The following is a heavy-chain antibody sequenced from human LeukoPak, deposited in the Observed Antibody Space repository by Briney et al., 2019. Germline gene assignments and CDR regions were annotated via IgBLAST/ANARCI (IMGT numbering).Heavy chain of an antibody. CDR2: IIPIFGTA. D-gene: IGHD1-26*01. CDR1: RGTFSSYA. Sequence: GASVKVSCKASRGTFSSYAISWVRQAPGQGLEWMGGIIPIFGTANYAQKFQGRVTITADESTSTAYMELSSLRSEDTAVYYCAASRGANNWFDPWGQGTLVTVSS. J-gene: IGHJ5*02. CDR3: AASRGANNWFDP. V-gene: IGHV1-69*01.